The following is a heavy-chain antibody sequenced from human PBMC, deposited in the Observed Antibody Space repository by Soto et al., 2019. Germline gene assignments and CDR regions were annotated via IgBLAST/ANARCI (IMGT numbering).Heavy chain of an antibody. CDR3: ARGRFYSETSTWFAF. CDR1: GYTFTDYD. J-gene: IGHJ5*01. D-gene: IGHD2-2*01. V-gene: IGHV1-8*01. Sequence: QVQLVQSGTEVMKPGASVKVSCKASGYTFTDYDINWVRQAPGQGLEWMGWVSPNSGNTVYAQKFQDRVTMTRDTSISTAYMELSNLRFEDTAMYYCARGRFYSETSTWFAFWGHGTPVTVSS. CDR2: VSPNSGNT.